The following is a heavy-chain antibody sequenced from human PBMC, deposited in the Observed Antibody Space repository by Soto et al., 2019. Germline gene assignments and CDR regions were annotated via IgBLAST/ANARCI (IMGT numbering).Heavy chain of an antibody. J-gene: IGHJ3*02. CDR1: GLYFSTYG. CDR3: AKFDEYGDPCPDAFDI. CDR2: ITDSGVNT. D-gene: IGHD4-17*01. V-gene: IGHV3-23*01. Sequence: EVHLLQSGGGLVQPGGSLRLSCATSGLYFSTYGMSWVRQAPEKGLEWVSAITDSGVNTFYADAVKGRFTISRDNSKNTLYRQMDSLRAEDTAMYYCAKFDEYGDPCPDAFDIWGHGTMVTVSS.